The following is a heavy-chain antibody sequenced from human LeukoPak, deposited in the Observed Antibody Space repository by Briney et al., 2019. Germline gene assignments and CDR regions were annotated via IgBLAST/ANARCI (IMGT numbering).Heavy chain of an antibody. CDR2: ISHRGRT. V-gene: IGHV4-34*01. CDR3: ARVPLRFLEPFDY. Sequence: PSETLSLTCAVYGGSLSGYYWSWIRQPPEKGLEWIGEISHRGRTHYTPSLQSRVTMSVDTSKNQFALNLNSVTAADTAVYYCARVPLRFLEPFDYWGQGILVTVSS. D-gene: IGHD3-3*01. CDR1: GGSLSGYY. J-gene: IGHJ4*02.